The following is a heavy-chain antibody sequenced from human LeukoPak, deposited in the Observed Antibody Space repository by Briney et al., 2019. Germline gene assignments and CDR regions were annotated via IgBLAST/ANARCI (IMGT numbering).Heavy chain of an antibody. CDR3: TRLPRYYDSSGYFAY. D-gene: IGHD3-22*01. V-gene: IGHV1-18*01. Sequence: ASVKVSCKASGYTFTSYGISWVRQAPGQGLEWMGWISAYNGNTNYAQKLQGRVTMTTDTSTSTAYMELRSLRSDDTAVYYCTRLPRYYDSSGYFAYWGQGTLVTVSS. CDR2: ISAYNGNT. J-gene: IGHJ4*02. CDR1: GYTFTSYG.